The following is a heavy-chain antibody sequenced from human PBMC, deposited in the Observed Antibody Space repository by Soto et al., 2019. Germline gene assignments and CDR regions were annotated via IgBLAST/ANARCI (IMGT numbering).Heavy chain of an antibody. Sequence: SETLSLTCTVSGGSISSGGYYWSWIRQHPGKGLEWIGYIYYSGSTYYNPSLKSRVTISVDTSKNQFSLKLSSVTAADTAVYYCARDQGYGEPRANDAFDIWGQGTMVTVSS. V-gene: IGHV4-31*02. CDR2: IYYSGST. CDR1: GGSISSGGYY. J-gene: IGHJ3*02. CDR3: ARDQGYGEPRANDAFDI. D-gene: IGHD3-10*01.